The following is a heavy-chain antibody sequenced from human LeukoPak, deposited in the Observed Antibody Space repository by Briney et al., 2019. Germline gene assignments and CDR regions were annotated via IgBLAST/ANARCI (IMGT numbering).Heavy chain of an antibody. CDR2: MCGTAGCT. Sequence: GGSLTLSCQASGFTFYMYAMSWVRQAPGKGLEWVASMCGTAGCTFYPDSVKGRFTISRDNSKNVLYLRMNSLTAEDTAIYYCAKDRPNFHENSGHYYRRDGDSWGQGTLVTVTS. D-gene: IGHD3-22*01. V-gene: IGHV3-23*01. J-gene: IGHJ5*01. CDR1: GFTFYMYA. CDR3: AKDRPNFHENSGHYYRRDGDS.